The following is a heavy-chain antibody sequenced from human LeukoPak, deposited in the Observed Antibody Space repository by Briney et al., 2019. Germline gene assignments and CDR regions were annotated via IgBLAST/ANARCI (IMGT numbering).Heavy chain of an antibody. V-gene: IGHV1-69*06. CDR2: IIPIFGTA. CDR1: GGTFSSYA. Sequence: SVTVSCKASGGTFSSYAISWVRQAPGQGLEWMGGIIPIFGTANYAQKFQGRVTITADKSTSTAYMELSSLRSEDTAVYYCARVKSNYGGYYFDYWGQGTLVTVSS. D-gene: IGHD4-11*01. CDR3: ARVKSNYGGYYFDY. J-gene: IGHJ4*02.